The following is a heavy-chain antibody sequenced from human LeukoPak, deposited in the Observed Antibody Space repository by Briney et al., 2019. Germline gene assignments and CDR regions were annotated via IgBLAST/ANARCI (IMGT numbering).Heavy chain of an antibody. D-gene: IGHD3-3*01. J-gene: IGHJ3*02. Sequence: GASVKVSCKASGYTFTSYAMHWVRQAPGQGLEWMGWINPNSGGTNYAQKFQGRVTMTRDTSISTAYMELSRLRSDDTAVYYCARGNFWSGYYVDIWGQGTMVTVSS. CDR2: INPNSGGT. CDR3: ARGNFWSGYYVDI. CDR1: GYTFTSYA. V-gene: IGHV1-2*02.